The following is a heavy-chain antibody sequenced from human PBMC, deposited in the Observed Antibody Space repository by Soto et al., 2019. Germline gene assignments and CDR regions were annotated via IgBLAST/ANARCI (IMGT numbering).Heavy chain of an antibody. CDR1: GYTFTSYG. CDR3: ARLGTTDNWFDP. CDR2: ISAYNGNT. D-gene: IGHD4-4*01. Sequence: QVQLVQSGAEVKKPGASVKVSCKASGYTFTSYGISWVRQAPGQGLEWMGWISAYNGNTNYAQKLQGRVTMTTDTXXXTAXXXXXXLXXXXXXXYYCARLGTTDNWFDPWGQGTLVTVSS. V-gene: IGHV1-18*01. J-gene: IGHJ5*02.